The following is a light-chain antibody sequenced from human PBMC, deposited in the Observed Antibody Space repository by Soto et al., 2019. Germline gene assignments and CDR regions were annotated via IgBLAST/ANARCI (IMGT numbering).Light chain of an antibody. CDR2: RSD. V-gene: IGLV1-47*01. Sequence: QPVLTQPPSTSGTPGQRVTISCSGSSSNIGSNHVYWYQQFPGMAPKLLMYRSDQRPTGVPDRFSGSKSGTSASLAISGLRSDDEADYYCSARDDSLSGVVFGGGTKATVL. J-gene: IGLJ2*01. CDR3: SARDDSLSGVV. CDR1: SSNIGSNH.